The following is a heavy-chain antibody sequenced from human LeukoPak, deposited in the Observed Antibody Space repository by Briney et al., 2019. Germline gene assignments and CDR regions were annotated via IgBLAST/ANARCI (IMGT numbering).Heavy chain of an antibody. V-gene: IGHV3-30*04. CDR1: GFTFSSYA. CDR2: ISYDGSNK. D-gene: IGHD3-10*01. CDR3: ASGAMIGYGSGSYYTDPFDI. J-gene: IGHJ3*02. Sequence: PGRSLRLSCAASGFTFSSYAMHWVRQAPGKGLEWVAVISYDGSNKYYADSVKGRFTISRDNSKNTLYLQMNSLRAEDTAVYYCASGAMIGYGSGSYYTDPFDIWGQGTMVTVSS.